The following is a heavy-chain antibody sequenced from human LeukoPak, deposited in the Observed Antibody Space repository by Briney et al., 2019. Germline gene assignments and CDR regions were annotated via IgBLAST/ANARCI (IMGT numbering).Heavy chain of an antibody. CDR1: GYTFTSYD. V-gene: IGHV1-8*03. Sequence: EASVKVSCKASGYTFTSYDIIWVRQATGQGLEGMGWMNPNSGNTGYAQKFQGRVTITRNTSISTAYMELSSLRSEDTAVYYCARDQESMNWYFDLWGRGTLVTVSS. D-gene: IGHD2-8*01. CDR2: MNPNSGNT. CDR3: ARDQESMNWYFDL. J-gene: IGHJ2*01.